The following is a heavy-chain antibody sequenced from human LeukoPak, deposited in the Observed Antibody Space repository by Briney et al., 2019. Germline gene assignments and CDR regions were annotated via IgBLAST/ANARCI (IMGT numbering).Heavy chain of an antibody. D-gene: IGHD6-19*01. CDR1: GYTFTGYY. CDR3: ASISGWYVRYFQH. V-gene: IGHV1-2*02. Sequence: ASVKVSCKASGYTFTGYYMHWVRQAPGQGLEWMGWINPNSGGTNYAQKFQGRVTMTRDTSISTAYMELSRLRSDDTAVYYCASISGWYVRYFQHWGQGTLVTVSS. J-gene: IGHJ1*01. CDR2: INPNSGGT.